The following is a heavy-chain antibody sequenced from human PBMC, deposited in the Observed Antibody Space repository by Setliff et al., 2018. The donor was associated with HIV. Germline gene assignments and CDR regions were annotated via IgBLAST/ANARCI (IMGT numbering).Heavy chain of an antibody. D-gene: IGHD1-26*01. CDR3: ARDGGWELRGGLDV. CDR2: INKDGSMT. V-gene: IGHV3-74*01. J-gene: IGHJ3*01. Sequence: LRLSCAASGFTFNSYWMHWVRQVPGKGPLWVSRINKDGSMTGPAESVKGRFTISRDNARNTLYLQMESLRVGDTAVYYCARDGGWELRGGLDVWGQGTVVTVSS. CDR1: GFTFNSYW.